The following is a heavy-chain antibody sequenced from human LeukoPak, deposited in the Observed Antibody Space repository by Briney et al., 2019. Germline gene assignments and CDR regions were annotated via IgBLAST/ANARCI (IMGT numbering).Heavy chain of an antibody. Sequence: GGSLRLSCAASGFTVSSNYMSWVRQAPGKGLEWVSVIYSGGSTYYADSVKGRFTISRDNSKNTLYLQMNSLRAEDTAVYYCARDGRGDSSGYYHFDYWGQGTLVTVSS. CDR2: IYSGGST. CDR1: GFTVSSNY. D-gene: IGHD3-22*01. J-gene: IGHJ4*02. V-gene: IGHV3-53*01. CDR3: ARDGRGDSSGYYHFDY.